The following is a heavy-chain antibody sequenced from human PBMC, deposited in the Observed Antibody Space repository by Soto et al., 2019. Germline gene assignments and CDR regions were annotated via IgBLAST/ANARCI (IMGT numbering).Heavy chain of an antibody. CDR3: VRRPVSATGIDWFDP. D-gene: IGHD6-13*01. V-gene: IGHV1-3*01. CDR1: GYTFSSYG. J-gene: IGHJ5*02. CDR2: INAANGDT. Sequence: ASVKISCRAAGYTFSSYGIHWVRQAPGQRLEWMGWINAANGDTKYSPTFQGGVTITRDTSASTAYMQLSSLRSEDTAVYYCVRRPVSATGIDWFDPWGQGTLVTVSS.